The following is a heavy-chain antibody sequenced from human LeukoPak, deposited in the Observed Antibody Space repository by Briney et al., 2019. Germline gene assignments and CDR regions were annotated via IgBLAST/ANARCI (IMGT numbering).Heavy chain of an antibody. J-gene: IGHJ4*02. CDR1: GFTFSSYA. V-gene: IGHV3-30-3*01. Sequence: PGGSLRLSCAASGFTFSSYAMHWVRQAPGKGLEWVSVISYDGSNKYYADSVKGRFTISRDNSKNTLYLQMNSLRAEDTAVYYCARDPWIVGATVFDYWGQGTLVTVSS. CDR2: ISYDGSNK. D-gene: IGHD1-26*01. CDR3: ARDPWIVGATVFDY.